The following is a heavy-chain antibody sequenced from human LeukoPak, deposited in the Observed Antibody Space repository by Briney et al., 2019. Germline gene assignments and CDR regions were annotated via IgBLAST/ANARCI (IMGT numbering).Heavy chain of an antibody. J-gene: IGHJ4*02. CDR2: ISSSSSYI. CDR3: ATPMTIFGVVILDY. CDR1: GFTFSSYS. V-gene: IGHV3-21*01. Sequence: PGGSLRLSCAASGFTFSSYSMNWVRQAPGKGLEWVSSISSSSSYIYYADSVKGRFTISRDNAKNSLYLQMNSLRAEDTAVYYCATPMTIFGVVILDYWGQGTLVTVSS. D-gene: IGHD3-3*01.